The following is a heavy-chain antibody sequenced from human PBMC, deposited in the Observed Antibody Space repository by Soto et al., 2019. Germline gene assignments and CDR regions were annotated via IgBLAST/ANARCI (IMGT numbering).Heavy chain of an antibody. CDR2: IYYSGST. V-gene: IGHV4-31*03. CDR1: GGSVSSSSYY. J-gene: IGHJ4*02. Sequence: SETLSLTCTVSGGSVSSSSYYWGWVRQHPGKGLEWIGYIYYSGSTYYNSSLKSRVTISVDTSKNQFSLKLSSVTAADTAVYYCARASVLMVYATDYWGQGTLVTVSS. D-gene: IGHD2-8*01. CDR3: ARASVLMVYATDY.